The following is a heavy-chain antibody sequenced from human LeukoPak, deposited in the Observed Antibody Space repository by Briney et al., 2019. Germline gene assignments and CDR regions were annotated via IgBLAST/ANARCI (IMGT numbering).Heavy chain of an antibody. V-gene: IGHV4-30-2*01. J-gene: IGHJ4*02. Sequence: SETLSLTCAVSGGSISSGGYSWSWIRQPPGKGLEWIGYIYHSGSTNYNPSLKSRVTISVDTSKNQFSLKLSSVTAADTAVYYCALYDFWSGYHKLFDYWGQGTLVTVSS. CDR3: ALYDFWSGYHKLFDY. CDR1: GGSISSGGYS. CDR2: IYHSGST. D-gene: IGHD3-3*01.